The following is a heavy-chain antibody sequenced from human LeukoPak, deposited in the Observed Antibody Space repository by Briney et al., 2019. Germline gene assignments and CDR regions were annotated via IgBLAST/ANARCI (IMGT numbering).Heavy chain of an antibody. D-gene: IGHD3-10*01. CDR3: ARQLFTMVRGVSIGWFDP. CDR1: GGSISSYY. V-gene: IGHV4-59*08. Sequence: SETLSLTCTVSGGSISSYYWSWIRQPPGKGLEWIGYIYYSGSTNYNPSLKSRVTISVDTSKNQFSLKLSSVTAADTAVYYCARQLFTMVRGVSIGWFDPWGQGTLVTVSS. J-gene: IGHJ5*02. CDR2: IYYSGST.